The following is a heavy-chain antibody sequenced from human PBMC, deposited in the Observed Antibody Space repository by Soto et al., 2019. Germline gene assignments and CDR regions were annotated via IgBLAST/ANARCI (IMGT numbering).Heavy chain of an antibody. CDR3: VNGDYY. Sequence: EEQLVESGGGLVQPGGSLRLSCAASGFTFSNHVMNWVRQAPGRGLEWVSSINRDSNTFYADSVNGRFTTSRDNAKDSLYLQMNSLRADDTAVYYCVNGDYYVGQGTLVTVSS. V-gene: IGHV3-48*01. J-gene: IGHJ4*02. CDR1: GFTFSNHV. D-gene: IGHD4-17*01. CDR2: INRDSNT.